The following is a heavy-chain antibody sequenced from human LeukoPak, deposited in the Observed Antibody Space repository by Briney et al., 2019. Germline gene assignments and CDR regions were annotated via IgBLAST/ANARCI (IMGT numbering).Heavy chain of an antibody. V-gene: IGHV3-30*02. J-gene: IGHJ3*02. Sequence: GGSLRLSCAASGFTFSSYGMHWVRQAPGKGLEWVAVIWHDGSNKYYADSVKGRFTISRDNSKNTLYLQMNSLRAEDTAVYYCAKEGGATSGRAFDIWGQGTMVTVSS. D-gene: IGHD4/OR15-4a*01. CDR2: IWHDGSNK. CDR1: GFTFSSYG. CDR3: AKEGGATSGRAFDI.